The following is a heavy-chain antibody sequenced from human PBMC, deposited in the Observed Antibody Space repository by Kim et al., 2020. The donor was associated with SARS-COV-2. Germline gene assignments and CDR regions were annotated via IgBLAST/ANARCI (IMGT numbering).Heavy chain of an antibody. J-gene: IGHJ3*02. CDR2: IYYSGST. V-gene: IGHV4-31*03. D-gene: IGHD3-22*01. CDR3: ARASMIVVVIGAFDI. Sequence: SETLSLTCTVSGGSISSGGYYWSWIRQHPGKGLEWIGYIYYSGSTYYNPSLKSRVTISVDTSKNQFSLKLSSVTAADTAVYYCARASMIVVVIGAFDIWGHGTMVTVSS. CDR1: GGSISSGGYY.